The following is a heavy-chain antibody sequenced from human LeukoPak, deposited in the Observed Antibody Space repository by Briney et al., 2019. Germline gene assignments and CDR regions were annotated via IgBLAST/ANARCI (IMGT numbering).Heavy chain of an antibody. D-gene: IGHD5-18*01. Sequence: GGSLRLSCAASGLTFSSYAMGWVRQAAENLLEWVSAITASGGNTYYADSVTGRFSTSRDNSKNTLYLQVNSLRAEDTGVYYCAKGNGYSYGRYYFDYWGQGTLVSVSS. CDR2: ITASGGNT. V-gene: IGHV3-23*01. CDR1: GLTFSSYA. CDR3: AKGNGYSYGRYYFDY. J-gene: IGHJ4*02.